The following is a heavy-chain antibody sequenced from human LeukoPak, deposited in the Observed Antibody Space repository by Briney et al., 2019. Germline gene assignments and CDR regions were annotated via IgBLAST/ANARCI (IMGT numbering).Heavy chain of an antibody. D-gene: IGHD2-2*01. Sequence: SETLSLTCTISGGSISSYYWSWIRQPPEKGLEWIGYIYYSGSTYYNPSLKSRVTISVDTSKNQVSLRLSSVTAADTAVYYCARATLTSSRYHPFNLWGQGTMVTVSS. V-gene: IGHV4-59*01. CDR1: GGSISSYY. J-gene: IGHJ3*01. CDR3: ARATLTSSRYHPFNL. CDR2: IYYSGST.